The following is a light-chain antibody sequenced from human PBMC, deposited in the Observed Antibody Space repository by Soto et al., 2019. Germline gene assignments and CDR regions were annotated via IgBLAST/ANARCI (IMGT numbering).Light chain of an antibody. J-gene: IGLJ1*01. V-gene: IGLV2-14*01. CDR2: DVS. CDR1: SSDVGGYNY. CDR3: SSYTSSSTYV. Sequence: LTQPASVSGSPGKSITISCTGTSSDVGGYNYVSWYQQHPGKAPKLMIYDVSNRPSGVSNRFSGSKSGNTASLTISGLQAEDEADYYCSSYTSSSTYVFGTGTKVTVL.